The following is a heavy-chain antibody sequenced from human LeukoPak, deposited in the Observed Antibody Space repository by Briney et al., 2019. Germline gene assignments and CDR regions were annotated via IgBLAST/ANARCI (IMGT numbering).Heavy chain of an antibody. V-gene: IGHV3-66*02. Sequence: ETLSLTCAVYGGSFSGYYWSWIRQPPGKGLEWVSVIYSGGSTYYADSVKSRFTISRDNSKNTLYLQMNSLRAEDTAVYYCARDLGEPTTRLYFDYWGQGTLITVSS. J-gene: IGHJ4*02. CDR3: ARDLGEPTTRLYFDY. D-gene: IGHD3-16*01. CDR1: GGSFSGYY. CDR2: IYSGGST.